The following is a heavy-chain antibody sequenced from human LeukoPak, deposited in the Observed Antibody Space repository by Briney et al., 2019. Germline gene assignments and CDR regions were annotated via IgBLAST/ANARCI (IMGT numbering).Heavy chain of an antibody. CDR1: GFTFSSYS. D-gene: IGHD3-3*01. CDR2: ISSSSSYI. V-gene: IGHV3-21*01. CDR3: ARDGDYDFWSGYYYYFDY. Sequence: GGSLRLSCVSSGFTFSSYSMNWVRQAPGKGLEWVSSISSSSSYIYYADSVKGRFTISRDNAKNSLYLQMNSLRAEDTAVYYCARDGDYDFWSGYYYYFDYWGQGTLVTVSS. J-gene: IGHJ4*02.